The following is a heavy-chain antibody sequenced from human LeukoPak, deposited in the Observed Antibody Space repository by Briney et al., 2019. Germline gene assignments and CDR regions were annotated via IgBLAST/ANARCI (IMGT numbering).Heavy chain of an antibody. V-gene: IGHV7-4-1*02. Sequence: ASVKVSCKTSGYTFTSYAISWVRQAPGQGLEWMGWINTNTGNPTYAQGFAGRYVFSLDTSFSTAYLQISGLKADDTAVYYCGRDPKLGIRGYTYGYIDSWGQGTLVIVSS. CDR2: INTNTGNP. CDR1: GYTFTSYA. D-gene: IGHD5-18*01. J-gene: IGHJ4*02. CDR3: GRDPKLGIRGYTYGYIDS.